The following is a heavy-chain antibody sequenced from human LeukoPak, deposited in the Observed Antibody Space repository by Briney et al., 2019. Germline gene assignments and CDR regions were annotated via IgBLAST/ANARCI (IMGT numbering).Heavy chain of an antibody. V-gene: IGHV3-30*04. CDR3: AKDTQWSSEAPTIFDY. J-gene: IGHJ4*02. Sequence: GGSLRLSCAASGFTFSNHALHWVRQAPGKGLEWLTVISYDGRNEYYADSVTGRFTISRDNSKNTVSLQLNSLRVEDAAVYYCAKDTQWSSEAPTIFDYWGQGTLVTVSS. CDR1: GFTFSNHA. CDR2: ISYDGRNE. D-gene: IGHD1-26*01.